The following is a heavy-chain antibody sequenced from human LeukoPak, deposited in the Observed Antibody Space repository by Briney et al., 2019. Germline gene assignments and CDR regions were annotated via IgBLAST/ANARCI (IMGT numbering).Heavy chain of an antibody. Sequence: PGGSLRLSCAASGFTFSNYDMNWVRQSPGKGLEWVSSIDTDSTYIHYADSVKGRFTISRDDAKNSLYLQMNSLRAEDTAVYFCVRDHEWAFDYWGQGTLVTVSS. D-gene: IGHD1-26*01. CDR3: VRDHEWAFDY. CDR1: GFTFSNYD. V-gene: IGHV3-21*01. CDR2: IDTDSTYI. J-gene: IGHJ4*02.